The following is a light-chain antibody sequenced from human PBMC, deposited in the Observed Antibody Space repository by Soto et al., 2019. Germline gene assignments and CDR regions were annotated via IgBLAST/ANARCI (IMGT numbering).Light chain of an antibody. V-gene: IGKV3-11*01. CDR2: EAS. J-gene: IGKJ1*01. CDR3: QHRSNWWT. Sequence: EIVSTQSPATLSLSPGERATLSCRARQSVSNYLAWYQQKPGQTPRLLIYEASNRATGIPARFSGSGSGTDFTLTISSLEPEDFAVYYCQHRSNWWTFGQGTKVEIK. CDR1: QSVSNY.